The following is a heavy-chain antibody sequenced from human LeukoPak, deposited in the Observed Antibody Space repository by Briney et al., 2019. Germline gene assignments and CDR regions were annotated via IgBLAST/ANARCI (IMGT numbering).Heavy chain of an antibody. J-gene: IGHJ4*02. D-gene: IGHD6-6*01. CDR2: INQSGST. CDR1: GRSFSGYS. CDR3: ARRSIAAVDS. Sequence: PSETLSLTCAVYGRSFSGYSWGWIRQPPGKGLEWIGEINQSGSTNYNPSLKSRVTISEDTSKNQFSLKLSSVTAADTAVYFCARRSIAAVDSWGQGTLVTVSS. V-gene: IGHV4-34*01.